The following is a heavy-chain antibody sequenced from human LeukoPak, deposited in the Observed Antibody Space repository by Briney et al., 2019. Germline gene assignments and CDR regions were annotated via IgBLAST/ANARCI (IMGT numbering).Heavy chain of an antibody. CDR1: GFSCSSYD. J-gene: IGHJ4*02. CDR2: ISSSSTYI. Sequence: PGGSLRLSCAASGFSCSSYDMNWVRQAPGKGLEWVSSISSSSTYIYYADSVKGRFTISRDNAKNSLYLQMNSLRAEDAAVYYCARASSQWLVPYWGQGTLVTVSS. D-gene: IGHD6-19*01. V-gene: IGHV3-21*01. CDR3: ARASSQWLVPY.